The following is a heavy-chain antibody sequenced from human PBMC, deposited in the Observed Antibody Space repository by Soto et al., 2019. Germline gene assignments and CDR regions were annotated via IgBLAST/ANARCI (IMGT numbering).Heavy chain of an antibody. CDR2: ISAYDGNT. Sequence: QVQLVQSGAEVKKPGASVKVSCKASGYTFISYGISWVRLAPGQGLQWMGWISAYDGNTNYAQNLHGRVTMTTDTSTNTAYMELRSLRSDDTAVYYCARVGYFHSLDIWGQGTMVTVSS. V-gene: IGHV1-18*01. CDR3: ARVGYFHSLDI. CDR1: GYTFISYG. D-gene: IGHD2-21*01. J-gene: IGHJ3*02.